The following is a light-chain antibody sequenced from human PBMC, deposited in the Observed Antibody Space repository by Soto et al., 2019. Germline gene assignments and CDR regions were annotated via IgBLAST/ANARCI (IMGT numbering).Light chain of an antibody. CDR2: DNV. V-gene: IGLV1-51*01. CDR3: GSWDNNPRAYV. J-gene: IGLJ1*01. CDR1: GSNLGRNY. Sequence: VLTQPPSVSATPGQKVTISCSGSGSNLGRNYVSWYQQLPGTAPRLLIYDNVYRFSGIPDRFSASKSGTSATLGIAGLQTGDEGDYYCGSWDNNPRAYVFGTGTKVTVL.